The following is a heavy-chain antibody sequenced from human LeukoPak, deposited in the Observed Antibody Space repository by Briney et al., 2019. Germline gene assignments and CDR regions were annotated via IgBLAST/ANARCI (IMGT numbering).Heavy chain of an antibody. CDR1: GGSISSGGYS. D-gene: IGHD3-22*01. V-gene: IGHV4-61*08. CDR2: IYYRGST. J-gene: IGHJ4*02. CDR3: ARLSGYSSGHYYSDY. Sequence: PSETLSLTCAVSGGSISSGGYSWSWIRQPPGKGLEWIGYIYYRGSTNYNPSLKSRVTISVDTSKNQFSLKLSSVTAADTAVYYCARLSGYSSGHYYSDYWGQGTPVTVSS.